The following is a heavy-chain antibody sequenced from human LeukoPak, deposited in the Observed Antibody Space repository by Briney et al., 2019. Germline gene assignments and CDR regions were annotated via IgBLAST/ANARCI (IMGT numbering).Heavy chain of an antibody. CDR2: IKQDGSEK. V-gene: IGHV3-7*01. CDR1: GFTSSSYW. D-gene: IGHD3-16*01. J-gene: IGHJ4*02. Sequence: GGSLRLSCAASGFTSSSYWMSWVRQAPGKGLEWVANIKQDGSEKYYVDSVKGQFTISRDNAKNSLYLQMNSLRAEDTAVYYCARARRGYYFDYWGQGTLVTVSS. CDR3: ARARRGYYFDY.